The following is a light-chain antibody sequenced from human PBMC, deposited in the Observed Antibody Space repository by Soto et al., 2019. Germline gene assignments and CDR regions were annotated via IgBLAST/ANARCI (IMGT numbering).Light chain of an antibody. CDR2: DVT. V-gene: IGLV2-14*01. CDR3: TSYTSSSTYV. J-gene: IGLJ1*01. Sequence: QSALTQPGSVSGSPGQTITVSSTGTSSDVGGYDYVSWYQQHPGNAPKLLISDVTNRPSGVSNRFSGSKSGNTASLTISGLQTEDEADYYCTSYTSSSTYVFGTGTKVTVL. CDR1: SSDVGGYDY.